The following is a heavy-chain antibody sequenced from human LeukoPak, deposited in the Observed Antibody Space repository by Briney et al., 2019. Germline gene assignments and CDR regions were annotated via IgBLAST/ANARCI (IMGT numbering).Heavy chain of an antibody. Sequence: SETLSLTCTVSGGSISTYYWSWIRQPPGKGLEWVGRIHTSGSTDYNPSLKSRVTMSVDTSKNQFSLKVSSVTAADTAVYYCAGGPVTTFYWGQGTLVTVSS. CDR2: IHTSGST. CDR1: GGSISTYY. J-gene: IGHJ4*02. D-gene: IGHD4-17*01. CDR3: AGGPVTTFY. V-gene: IGHV4-4*07.